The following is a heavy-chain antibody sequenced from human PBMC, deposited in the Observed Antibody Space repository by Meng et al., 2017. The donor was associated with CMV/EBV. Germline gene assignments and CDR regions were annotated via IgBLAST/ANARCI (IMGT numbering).Heavy chain of an antibody. V-gene: IGHV3-23*03. CDR3: AKDRGSYYDY. CDR2: IYSGGSST. Sequence: GESLKISCAASGFTFSSYAMSWVRQAPGKGLEWVSVIYSGGSSTYYADSVKGRFTLSRDNSKNTLYLQMNSLRAEDTAVYYCAKDRGSYYDYWGQGTLVTVSS. D-gene: IGHD1-26*01. CDR1: GFTFSSYA. J-gene: IGHJ4*02.